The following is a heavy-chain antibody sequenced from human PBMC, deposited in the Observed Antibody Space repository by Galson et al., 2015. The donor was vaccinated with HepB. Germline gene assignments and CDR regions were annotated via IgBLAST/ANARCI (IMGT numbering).Heavy chain of an antibody. CDR1: GYTFTSYG. V-gene: IGHV1-18*04. D-gene: IGHD2-2*01. Sequence: SVKVSCKASGYTFTSYGISWVRQAPGQGLEWMGWISAYNGNTNYAQKLQGRVTMTTDTSTSTAYMELRSLRSDDTAVYYCARDPPRRYQTYYYYGMDVWGQGTTVTVSS. J-gene: IGHJ6*02. CDR2: ISAYNGNT. CDR3: ARDPPRRYQTYYYYGMDV.